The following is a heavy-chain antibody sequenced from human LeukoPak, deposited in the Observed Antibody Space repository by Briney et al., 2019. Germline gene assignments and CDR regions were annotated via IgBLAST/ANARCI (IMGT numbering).Heavy chain of an antibody. CDR3: AREAYYDYVWGSYRSDTYYYYYYMDV. D-gene: IGHD3-16*02. CDR2: ISSSSSYI. V-gene: IGHV3-21*01. Sequence: PGGSLRLSCAASGFTFSSYSMNWVRQAPGKGLEWVSSISSSSSYIYYADSVKGRFTISRDNAKNSLYLQMNSLRAEDTAVYYCAREAYYDYVWGSYRSDTYYYYYYMDVWGIGTTVTVSS. CDR1: GFTFSSYS. J-gene: IGHJ6*03.